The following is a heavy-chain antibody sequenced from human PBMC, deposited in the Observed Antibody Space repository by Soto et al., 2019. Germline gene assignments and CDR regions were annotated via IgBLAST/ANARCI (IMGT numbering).Heavy chain of an antibody. Sequence: GGSLRLSCAASGFSFSDYYMTWIRQAPGKGLEWVSYISTSGSALYYADSVKGRFTISRDNAKNSLYLQMNSLRAEDTAVYYCARVAAGDSLYFACWGQRNLVTVSS. CDR1: GFSFSDYY. CDR3: ARVAAGDSLYFAC. J-gene: IGHJ4*02. CDR2: ISTSGSAL. V-gene: IGHV3-11*01. D-gene: IGHD6-13*01.